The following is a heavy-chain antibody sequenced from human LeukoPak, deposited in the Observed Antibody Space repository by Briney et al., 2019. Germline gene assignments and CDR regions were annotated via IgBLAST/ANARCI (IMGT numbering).Heavy chain of an antibody. CDR3: ARGNYYDSSGYYPEYFQH. D-gene: IGHD3-22*01. CDR2: INPNSGGT. CDR1: GYTFTGYY. V-gene: IGHV1-2*06. J-gene: IGHJ1*01. Sequence: ASVTVSCTATGYTFTGYYMHWVRQAPGQGLEWMGRINPNSGGTNYAQKFQGRVTMTRDTSISTAYMELSRLRSDDTAVYYCARGNYYDSSGYYPEYFQHWGQGTLVTVSS.